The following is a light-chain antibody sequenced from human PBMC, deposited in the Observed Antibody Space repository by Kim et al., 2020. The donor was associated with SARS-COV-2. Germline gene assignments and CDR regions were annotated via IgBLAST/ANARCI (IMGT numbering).Light chain of an antibody. V-gene: IGKV1-6*01. CDR1: QGIRND. CDR2: SAS. Sequence: AIQMTQSPSSLSTSVGETVTITCRASQGIRNDLGWYQQKPGKAPKLLIYSASSLQSGVPSRFSGSGSGTDFTLTISSLQPEDFATYYCLQDYNYPYTFGQGTKLEI. CDR3: LQDYNYPYT. J-gene: IGKJ2*01.